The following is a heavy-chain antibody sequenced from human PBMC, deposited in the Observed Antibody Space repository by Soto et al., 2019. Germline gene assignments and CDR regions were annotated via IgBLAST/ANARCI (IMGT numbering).Heavy chain of an antibody. CDR3: VRGKDQRNTLTYSYYGS. D-gene: IGHD5-18*01. CDR1: GFTLSSYW. J-gene: IGHJ4*02. CDR2: IDSDGSRT. Sequence: GGSLRLSCAASGFTLSSYWMHWVRQAPGKGLVWVSRIDSDGSRTAYADSVKGRFTISRDNAKNTLYLQMNSLRAEDTAVYYCVRGKDQRNTLTYSYYGSWGQGTLVTVSS. V-gene: IGHV3-74*01.